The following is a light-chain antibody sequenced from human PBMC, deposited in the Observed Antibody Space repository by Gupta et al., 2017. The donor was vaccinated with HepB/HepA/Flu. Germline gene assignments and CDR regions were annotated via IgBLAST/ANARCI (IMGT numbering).Light chain of an antibody. CDR3: QSYDSSLRVV. J-gene: IGLJ2*01. CDR2: GNT. Sequence: QSVLTQPPSVSGAPGPRVTISCTASSSNIGAGYEVHWYQRFPGRAPKVLIYGNTNRPAGVPDRFSGSKSGTAASLAISGLQAEDEADYYCQSYDSSLRVVFGGGTKVTVL. V-gene: IGLV1-40*01. CDR1: SSNIGAGYE.